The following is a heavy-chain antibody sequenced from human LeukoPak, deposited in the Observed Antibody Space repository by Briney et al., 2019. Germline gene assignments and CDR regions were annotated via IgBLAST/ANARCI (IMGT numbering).Heavy chain of an antibody. V-gene: IGHV4-59*08. Sequence: SETLSLTCTVSGGSISSYYWSWIRQPPGKGLEWIGYIYYSGSTNYNPSLKSRVTISVDTSKNQFSLKLSSVTAADTAVYYCARHTTDDYGDYFAFDIWGQGTMVTVPS. D-gene: IGHD4-17*01. CDR1: GGSISSYY. CDR2: IYYSGST. CDR3: ARHTTDDYGDYFAFDI. J-gene: IGHJ3*02.